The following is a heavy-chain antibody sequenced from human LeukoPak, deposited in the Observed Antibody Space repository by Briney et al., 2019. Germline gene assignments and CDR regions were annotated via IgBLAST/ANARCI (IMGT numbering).Heavy chain of an antibody. CDR3: AVVWIQLWSAFDY. V-gene: IGHV3-30*03. J-gene: IGHJ4*02. Sequence: GGSLRLSCAASGFTFSSYGMHWVRHAPGKGLEWVAVISYDGSNKYYADSVKGRFTISRDNSKNTLYLQMNSPRAEDTGVYYCAVVWIQLWSAFDYWGQGTLVTVSS. CDR2: ISYDGSNK. CDR1: GFTFSSYG. D-gene: IGHD5-18*01.